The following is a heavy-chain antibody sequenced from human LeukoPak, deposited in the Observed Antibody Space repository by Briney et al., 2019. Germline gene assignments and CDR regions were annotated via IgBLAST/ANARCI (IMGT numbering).Heavy chain of an antibody. CDR1: GFTFSSYG. J-gene: IGHJ6*02. CDR3: AKNQSIVVVVAATRGMDV. Sequence: GGSLRLSCAASGFTFSSYGMHWVRQAPGKGLEWVAVISYDGSNKYYADSVKGRFTISRDNSKNTLYLQMNSLRDEDTAVYYCAKNQSIVVVVAATRGMDVWGQGTTVTVSS. D-gene: IGHD2-15*01. V-gene: IGHV3-30*18. CDR2: ISYDGSNK.